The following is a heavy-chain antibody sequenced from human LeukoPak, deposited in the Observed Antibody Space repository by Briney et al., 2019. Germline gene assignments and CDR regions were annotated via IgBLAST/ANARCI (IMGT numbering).Heavy chain of an antibody. J-gene: IGHJ4*02. V-gene: IGHV4-30-2*01. CDR1: GGSISSGGYS. CDR2: TYHSGST. CDR3: ARDPSRSSGWRDYFDS. D-gene: IGHD6-19*01. Sequence: SETLSLTCAVSGGSISSGGYSWSWIRQPPGKGLEWIGTTYHSGSTYYNPSLKSRVTISVDTSKNQFSLKVTSLTAADTAVYFCARDPSRSSGWRDYFDSWGQGSLVTVSS.